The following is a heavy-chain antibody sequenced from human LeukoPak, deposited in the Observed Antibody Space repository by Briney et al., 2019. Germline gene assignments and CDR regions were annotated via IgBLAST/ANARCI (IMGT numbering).Heavy chain of an antibody. CDR2: ISADGGST. V-gene: IGHV3-43*02. CDR3: AKESGKFDY. Sequence: GSQTLSCVASGLNFDDSAMHWVRQAPGKGLEWVSLISADGGSTFSADSVKGRFSISRDNSKNSLYLQMNSLRSEDTAMYYCAKESGKFDYWGQRAIVSVSS. CDR1: GLNFDDSA. J-gene: IGHJ4*02.